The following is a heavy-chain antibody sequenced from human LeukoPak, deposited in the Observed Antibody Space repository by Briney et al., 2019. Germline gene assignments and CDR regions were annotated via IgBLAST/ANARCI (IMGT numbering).Heavy chain of an antibody. D-gene: IGHD3-10*01. Sequence: GGSLRLSCAASGFTFNNYGMHWVRQAPGKGLEWVALIWYDGTNKYYGDSVKGRFAISRDNSKNTLYLQMNSLRAEDTAVYYCARGRFGELSVATFDIWGQGTMVTVSS. CDR3: ARGRFGELSVATFDI. V-gene: IGHV3-33*01. CDR2: IWYDGTNK. J-gene: IGHJ3*02. CDR1: GFTFNNYG.